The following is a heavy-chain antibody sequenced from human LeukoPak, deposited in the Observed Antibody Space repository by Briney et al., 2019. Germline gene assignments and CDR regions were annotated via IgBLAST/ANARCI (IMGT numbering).Heavy chain of an antibody. CDR1: GGSFSGYY. V-gene: IGHV4-34*01. CDR2: INHSGST. CDR3: ARTKRIMITFGGVTYDY. Sequence: SETLSLTCAVYGGSFSGYYWSWIRQPPGKGLEWIGEINHSGSTNYNPSLKSRVTISVDTSKNQFSLKLSSVTAADTAVYYCARTKRIMITFGGVTYDYWGQGTLVTVSS. J-gene: IGHJ4*02. D-gene: IGHD3-16*01.